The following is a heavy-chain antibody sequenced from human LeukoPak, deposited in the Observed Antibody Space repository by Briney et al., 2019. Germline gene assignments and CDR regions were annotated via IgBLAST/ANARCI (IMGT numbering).Heavy chain of an antibody. Sequence: PSETLSLTCAVYGGSFSGYYWSWIRQPPGKGLEWIGEINHSGSTNYNPSLKSRVTISVDTSKNQFSLKLSSVTAADTAVYYCARKGLISMVRGVIRHTPLDYWGQGTLVTVSS. V-gene: IGHV4-34*01. J-gene: IGHJ4*02. CDR2: INHSGST. CDR3: ARKGLISMVRGVIRHTPLDY. D-gene: IGHD3-10*01. CDR1: GGSFSGYY.